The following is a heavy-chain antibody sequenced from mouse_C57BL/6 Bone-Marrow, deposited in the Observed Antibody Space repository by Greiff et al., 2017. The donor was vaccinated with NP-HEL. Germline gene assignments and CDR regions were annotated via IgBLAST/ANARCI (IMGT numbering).Heavy chain of an antibody. J-gene: IGHJ2*01. CDR1: GYTFTGYW. Sequence: QVQLQQSGAELMKPGASVKLSCKATGYTFTGYWIEWVKQRPGHGLEWIGEILPGSGSTNYNEKFKGKATFTADTSSNTAYMQLSSLTTEDSAIYYWAREREKQLRLRGYFDYWGQGTTLTVSS. CDR2: ILPGSGST. CDR3: AREREKQLRLRGYFDY. V-gene: IGHV1-9*01. D-gene: IGHD3-2*02.